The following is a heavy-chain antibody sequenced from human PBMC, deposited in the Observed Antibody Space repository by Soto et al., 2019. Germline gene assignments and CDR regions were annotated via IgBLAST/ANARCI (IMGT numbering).Heavy chain of an antibody. D-gene: IGHD4-17*01. V-gene: IGHV3-23*01. J-gene: IGHJ6*02. CDR1: GFSFSTYP. CDR3: AKILSTVTTYYYGMDA. CDR2: ISGSGDKT. Sequence: PGGSVRLSCAASGFSFSTYPMVWVRQAPGKRLEAVSSISGSGDKTYYKDSVKGRFTISRDNSKNTVDLQMNSLRPEDTAVYYCAKILSTVTTYYYGMDAWGQGTTVTVSS.